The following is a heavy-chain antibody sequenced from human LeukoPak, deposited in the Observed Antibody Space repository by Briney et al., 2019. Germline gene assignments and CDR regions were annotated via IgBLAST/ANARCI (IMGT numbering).Heavy chain of an antibody. Sequence: GGSLRLSCAASGFTFDDYGMSWVRQAPGKRLEWVSGINWNGGSTGYADSVKGRFTISRDNAKNSLYLQMNSLRAEDTALYYCARTSYYYDSSGDYIFDYCGQGTLVTVSS. V-gene: IGHV3-20*04. CDR1: GFTFDDYG. CDR3: ARTSYYYDSSGDYIFDY. CDR2: INWNGGST. D-gene: IGHD3-22*01. J-gene: IGHJ4*02.